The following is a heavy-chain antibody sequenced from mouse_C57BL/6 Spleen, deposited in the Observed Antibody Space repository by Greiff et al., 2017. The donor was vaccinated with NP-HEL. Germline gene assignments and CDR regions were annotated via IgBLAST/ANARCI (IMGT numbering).Heavy chain of an antibody. D-gene: IGHD3-2*02. J-gene: IGHJ3*01. CDR3: ARSQTAQVPFAY. V-gene: IGHV1-69*01. Sequence: VQLQQPGAELVMPGASVKLSCKASGYTFTSYWMHWVKQRPGQGLEWIGEIDPSDSYTNYTSKFKGKSTLTVDKSSSTAYMQLSSLTSEDSAVYYCARSQTAQVPFAYWGQGTLVTVSA. CDR1: GYTFTSYW. CDR2: IDPSDSYT.